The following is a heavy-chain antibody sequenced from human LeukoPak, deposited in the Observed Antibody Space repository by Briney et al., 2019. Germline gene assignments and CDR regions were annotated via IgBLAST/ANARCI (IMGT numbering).Heavy chain of an antibody. J-gene: IGHJ4*02. CDR3: ARVSGYDWESFYDY. D-gene: IGHD5-12*01. CDR1: GGSISSYY. CDR2: IYYSGYT. Sequence: KTSETLSLTCTVSGGSISSYYWSWIRQPPGKGLEWIGYIYYSGYTNYNPSLKRRVTISVDTSKNQFSLKLNSVTAADTAVYYCARVSGYDWESFYDYWGQGTLVTVSS. V-gene: IGHV4-59*01.